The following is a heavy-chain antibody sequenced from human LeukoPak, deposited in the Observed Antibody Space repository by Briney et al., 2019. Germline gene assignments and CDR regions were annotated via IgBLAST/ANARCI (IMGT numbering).Heavy chain of an antibody. V-gene: IGHV4-39*01. D-gene: IGHD2-21*01. CDR2: IYYSGST. CDR3: ARQTYSIVVVIRHAFDI. Sequence: SETLSLTCTVSGGSISSSSYYWGWIRQPPGKGLEWIASIYYSGSTYYNPSLKSRVTISVDTSKNQSSLKLSSVTAADTAVYYCARQTYSIVVVIRHAFDIWGQGTMVTVSS. J-gene: IGHJ3*02. CDR1: GGSISSSSYY.